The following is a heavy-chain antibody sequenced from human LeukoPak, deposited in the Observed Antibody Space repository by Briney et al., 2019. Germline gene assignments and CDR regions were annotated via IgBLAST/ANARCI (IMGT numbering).Heavy chain of an antibody. Sequence: GASVKVSCQALGYTFTDHYFHWLRQAPGQGLEWMGGIIPIFGTANYAQKFQGRVTITADESTSTAYMELSSLRSEDTAVYYCATSLEADPYCSSTSCYGSYYYYGMDVWGQGTTVTVSS. D-gene: IGHD2-2*01. CDR3: ATSLEADPYCSSTSCYGSYYYYGMDV. J-gene: IGHJ6*02. CDR1: GYTFTDHY. CDR2: IIPIFGTA. V-gene: IGHV1-69*13.